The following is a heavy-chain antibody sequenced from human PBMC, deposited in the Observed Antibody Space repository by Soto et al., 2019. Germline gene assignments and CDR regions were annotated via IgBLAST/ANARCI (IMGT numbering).Heavy chain of an antibody. CDR1: GYSINSHY. J-gene: IGHJ5*02. CDR3: ARESAGSGKNNWFDP. V-gene: IGHV4-59*11. Sequence: SETLSLXCGVSGYSINSHYWSWIRQPPGKGLEWIGFIYYSGSTKYNPSLESRVTISVDTSKNQFSLKLSSVTTADTAVYYCARESAGSGKNNWFDPWGQGTLVTVS. CDR2: IYYSGST. D-gene: IGHD3-10*01.